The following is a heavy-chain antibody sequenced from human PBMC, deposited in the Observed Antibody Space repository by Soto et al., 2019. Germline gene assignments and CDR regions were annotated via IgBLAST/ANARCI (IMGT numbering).Heavy chain of an antibody. V-gene: IGHV3-7*01. Sequence: GGSLRLSCADSRFTFSGYWMYWVRQAPGKGLEWVANIKEDGSEKNYVDSVRGRFTISRGNAKNSLYLQMNSLRAEDTAVYYCARGARIWGQGTMVTVSS. CDR2: IKEDGSEK. J-gene: IGHJ3*02. CDR3: ARGARI. CDR1: RFTFSGYW.